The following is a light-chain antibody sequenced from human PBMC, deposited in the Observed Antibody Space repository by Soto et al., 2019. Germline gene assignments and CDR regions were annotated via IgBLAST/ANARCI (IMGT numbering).Light chain of an antibody. CDR2: AAS. J-gene: IGKJ2*01. V-gene: IGKV1-27*01. CDR1: QGISNY. CDR3: QKYNSAPHT. Sequence: DIQMTQSPSSLSAYVGDRVTITCRASQGISNYLAWYQQKPGKVPKLLIYAASTLQSGVPSRFSGSGSGTEFTLTISSLQPEDVATYYCQKYNSAPHTFGQGPKLEIK.